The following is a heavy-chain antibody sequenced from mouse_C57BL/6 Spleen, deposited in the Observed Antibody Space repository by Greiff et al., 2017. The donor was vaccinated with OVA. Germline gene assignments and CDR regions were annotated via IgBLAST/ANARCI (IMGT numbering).Heavy chain of an antibody. CDR1: GFTFSNYW. V-gene: IGHV6-3*01. Sequence: VQLKESGGGLVQPGGSMKLSCVASGFTFSNYWMNWVRQSPEKGLEWVAQIRLKSDNYATHYAESVKGRFTISRDDSKSSVYLQMNNLRAEDTGIYYCTVLLLRWRFAYWGQGTLVTVSA. D-gene: IGHD1-1*01. CDR2: IRLKSDNYAT. CDR3: TVLLLRWRFAY. J-gene: IGHJ3*01.